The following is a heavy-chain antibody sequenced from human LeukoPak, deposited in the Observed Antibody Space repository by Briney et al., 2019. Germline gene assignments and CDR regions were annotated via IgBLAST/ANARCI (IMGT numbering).Heavy chain of an antibody. J-gene: IGHJ4*02. CDR2: IIPIFGTA. CDR1: GGTFSSYA. D-gene: IGHD4-17*01. Sequence: GASVKVSCKASGGTFSSYAISWVRQAPGQGLEWMGGIIPIFGTANYAQKFQGRVTIIADESTSTAYMELSSLRSEDTAVYYCARDLDYGDYGHWGQGTLVTVSS. V-gene: IGHV1-69*13. CDR3: ARDLDYGDYGH.